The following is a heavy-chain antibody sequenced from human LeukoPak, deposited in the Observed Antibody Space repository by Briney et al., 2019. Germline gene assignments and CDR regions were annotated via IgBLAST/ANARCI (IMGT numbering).Heavy chain of an antibody. CDR1: GFTFHDYA. D-gene: IGHD5-18*01. V-gene: IGHV3-43D*04. J-gene: IGHJ4*02. Sequence: GGSLRLSCAASGFTFHDYAMYWVRQAPGKGLEWVSLINWNAGSTYYADSAKGRFTISRDNSKNSLYLQMNSLRAEDTAMYYCARGGGGGYSYGYGQLDYWGQGTLVTVSS. CDR2: INWNAGST. CDR3: ARGGGGGYSYGYGQLDY.